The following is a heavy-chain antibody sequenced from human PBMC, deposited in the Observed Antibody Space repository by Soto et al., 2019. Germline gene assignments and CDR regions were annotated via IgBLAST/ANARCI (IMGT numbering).Heavy chain of an antibody. V-gene: IGHV1-69*01. CDR1: GGTFSSYA. CDR2: IIPIFGTA. Sequence: QVQLVQSGAEVKKPGSSVKVSCKASGGTFSSYAISWVRQAPGQGLEWMGGIIPIFGTANYAQKFQGRVTSTADESTSTASMGLSSLRSGDTAVYYCARGGATSEFGEFPFAYWGQGTLVTVSS. CDR3: ARGGATSEFGEFPFAY. J-gene: IGHJ4*02. D-gene: IGHD3-10*01.